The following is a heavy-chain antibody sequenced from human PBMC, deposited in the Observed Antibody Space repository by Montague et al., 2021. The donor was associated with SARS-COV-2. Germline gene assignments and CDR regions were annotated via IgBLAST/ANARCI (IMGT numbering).Heavy chain of an antibody. Sequence: SLRLSCAASGFTFSSYAMSWVRQAPGKGLEWVSGISDSGGSTYYADSVKGRFTISRYNSKNTLYLQMNSLRAEDTAVYYCAKGGERITMIVVVITLADFDYWGQGTLVTVSS. D-gene: IGHD3-22*01. CDR2: ISDSGGST. J-gene: IGHJ4*02. V-gene: IGHV3-23*01. CDR3: AKGGERITMIVVVITLADFDY. CDR1: GFTFSSYA.